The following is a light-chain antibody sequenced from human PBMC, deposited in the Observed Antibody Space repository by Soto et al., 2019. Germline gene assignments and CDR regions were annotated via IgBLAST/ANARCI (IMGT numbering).Light chain of an antibody. CDR1: QGISAW. J-gene: IGKJ5*01. V-gene: IGKV1D-12*01. CDR2: AAS. Sequence: DIQMTQSPSSVSASVGDRVTITCRASQGISAWLAWYQQKPGKAPKLLIYAASSLQSGVPSRFSDSVFATDFTLAISSLQPEDFATSYCQQANSFPIPCGQGTRLEIK. CDR3: QQANSFPIP.